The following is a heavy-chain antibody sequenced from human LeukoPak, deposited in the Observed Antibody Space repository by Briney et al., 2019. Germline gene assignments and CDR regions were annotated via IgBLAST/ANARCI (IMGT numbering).Heavy chain of an antibody. D-gene: IGHD3-16*02. Sequence: PSETLSLTXTVSGGSISSYYWSWIRQPPGKGLEWIGYIYYSGSTNDNPSLKSRVTISVDTSKNQFSLKLSSVTAADTAVYYCARASESYGYVWGSYRPYYFDYWGQGTLVTVSS. J-gene: IGHJ4*02. CDR1: GGSISSYY. CDR2: IYYSGST. CDR3: ARASESYGYVWGSYRPYYFDY. V-gene: IGHV4-59*01.